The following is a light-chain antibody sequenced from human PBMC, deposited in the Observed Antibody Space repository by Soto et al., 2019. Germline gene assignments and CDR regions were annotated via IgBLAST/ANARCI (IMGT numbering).Light chain of an antibody. CDR2: GAS. Sequence: IVMTHSPATLSVSPCERATIYFRASENIYTNLAWYQQKPGQAPRLLFYGASNRATGIPARFSGSGSGTDFTLTISRLEPEDFAVYYCQHSGSSRSTFGQGTRLEI. V-gene: IGKV3-20*01. J-gene: IGKJ5*01. CDR1: ENIYTN. CDR3: QHSGSSRST.